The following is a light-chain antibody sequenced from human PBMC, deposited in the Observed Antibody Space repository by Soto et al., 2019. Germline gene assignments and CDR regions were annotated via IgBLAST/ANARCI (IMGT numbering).Light chain of an antibody. V-gene: IGKV1-39*01. CDR2: GAS. Sequence: IQMTQSPSSLSASVGDRVTITCRASQSISSYLNWYQQKPGKAPDLLIYGASSLQSGVPSRFSGSGPGTDFTLTISSLQPEDFATYHCQQTYSTPWTFGQGTKVEIK. J-gene: IGKJ1*01. CDR1: QSISSY. CDR3: QQTYSTPWT.